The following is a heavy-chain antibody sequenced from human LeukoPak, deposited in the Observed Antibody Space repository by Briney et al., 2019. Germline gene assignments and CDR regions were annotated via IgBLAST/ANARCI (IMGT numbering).Heavy chain of an antibody. CDR3: ARSAYYGFWSGYYLYYFDY. V-gene: IGHV1-18*01. J-gene: IGHJ4*01. D-gene: IGHD3-3*01. CDR2: ISAYNGNT. CDR1: GYTFTSYG. Sequence: GASVKVSCKASGYTFTSYGISWVRQAPGQGLEWMGWISAYNGNTNYAQKLQGRVTMTTDTSTSTAYMELRSLRSDDTAVYYCARSAYYGFWSGYYLYYFDYWGQGTLVTVSS.